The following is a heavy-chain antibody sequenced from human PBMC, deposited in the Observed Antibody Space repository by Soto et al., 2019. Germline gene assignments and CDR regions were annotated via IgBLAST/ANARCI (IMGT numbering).Heavy chain of an antibody. CDR2: ISGSGGST. CDR1: GFTFSSYA. D-gene: IGHD6-19*01. V-gene: IGHV3-23*01. J-gene: IGHJ4*02. CDR3: AKDGLGYSIGWSSMEFDY. Sequence: EVQLLESGGGLVQPGGSLRLSCAASGFTFSSYAMSWVRQAPGKGLEWVSAISGSGGSTYYADSVKGRFTISRDNSKNTLYLQMNSLRAEDTAVYYCAKDGLGYSIGWSSMEFDYWGQGTLVTVSS.